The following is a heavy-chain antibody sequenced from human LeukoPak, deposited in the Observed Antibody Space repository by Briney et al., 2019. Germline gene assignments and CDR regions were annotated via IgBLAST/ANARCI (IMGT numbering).Heavy chain of an antibody. Sequence: SVKVSCKASGGTFSSYTISWVRQAPGQGLEWMGRIIPILGIANYAQKFQGRVTITADKSTSTAYMELSSLRSEDTAVYYCAREGGSRWYMGASFDYWGQGTLVTVSS. CDR1: GGTFSSYT. D-gene: IGHD6-13*01. CDR2: IIPILGIA. CDR3: AREGGSRWYMGASFDY. J-gene: IGHJ4*02. V-gene: IGHV1-69*04.